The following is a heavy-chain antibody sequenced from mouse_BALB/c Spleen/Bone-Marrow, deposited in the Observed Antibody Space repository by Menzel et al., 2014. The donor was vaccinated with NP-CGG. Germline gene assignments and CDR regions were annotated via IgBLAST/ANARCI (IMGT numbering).Heavy chain of an antibody. Sequence: QVHVKQSGAELARPGASVKMSCKASGYTFTSYTMHWVKQRPGQGLEWIGYINPSSGYTKYNQKFKDKATLTADKSSGTAYMQLSSLTSEDSAVYYCARAAYYRYDEGAWFAYWGQGTLVTVSA. J-gene: IGHJ3*01. CDR2: INPSSGYT. CDR1: GYTFTSYT. D-gene: IGHD2-14*01. V-gene: IGHV1-4*01. CDR3: ARAAYYRYDEGAWFAY.